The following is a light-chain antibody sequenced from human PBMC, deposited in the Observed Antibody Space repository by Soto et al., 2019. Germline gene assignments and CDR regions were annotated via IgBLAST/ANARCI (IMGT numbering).Light chain of an antibody. J-gene: IGKJ2*01. Sequence: EIVLTQSLATLSLSPGESATLSCRASQSVSRYLAWYQQKPGQAPRLLIYDISNRATGIPARFSGSGSGTDFTLTISSLEPEDFALYYCQQRGNWPLYTFGQGTKLEIK. CDR1: QSVSRY. CDR3: QQRGNWPLYT. CDR2: DIS. V-gene: IGKV3-11*01.